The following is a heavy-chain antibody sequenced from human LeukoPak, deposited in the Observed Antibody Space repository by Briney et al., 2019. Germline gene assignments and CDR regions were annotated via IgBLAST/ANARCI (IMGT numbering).Heavy chain of an antibody. D-gene: IGHD3-22*01. CDR2: IYTSGST. V-gene: IGHV4-4*07. J-gene: IGHJ5*02. CDR3: ARDRYYYDSSAPGWFDP. Sequence: PSETLSLTCTVSGGSISSYYWSWIRQPAGKGLEWIGRIYTSGSTNYNPPLKSRVTMSVDTSKNQFSLKLSSVTAADTAVYYCARDRYYYDSSAPGWFDPWGQGTLVTVSS. CDR1: GGSISSYY.